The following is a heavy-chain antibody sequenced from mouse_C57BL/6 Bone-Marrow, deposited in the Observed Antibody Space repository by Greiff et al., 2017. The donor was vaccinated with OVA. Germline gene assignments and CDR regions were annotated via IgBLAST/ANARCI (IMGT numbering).Heavy chain of an antibody. CDR3: ACESLHWDP. Sequence: VKLQQSGAELVKPGASVKMSCKASGYTFTSYWITWVKQRPGQGLEWIGDIYPGCGSTNYNEKFKSKATLTVATSSSTAYMQLTSLTSADSAVSYCACESLHWDPWGQGTTLTVSS. V-gene: IGHV1-55*01. J-gene: IGHJ2*01. CDR1: GYTFTSYW. CDR2: IYPGCGST. D-gene: IGHD4-1*01.